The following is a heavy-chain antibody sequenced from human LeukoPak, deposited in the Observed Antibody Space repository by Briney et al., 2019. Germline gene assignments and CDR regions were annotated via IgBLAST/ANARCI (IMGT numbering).Heavy chain of an antibody. CDR2: ISGSGVTT. CDR3: AKIGTYYYYYMDV. Sequence: GGSLRLSCAASGFTSSNYGMSWVRQAPGKGLEWVSAISGSGVTTYYADSVKGRFTISRDNSEHTLYLQMNSLRAEDTAVYYCAKIGTYYYYYMDVWGKGTTLTISS. J-gene: IGHJ6*03. V-gene: IGHV3-23*01. CDR1: GFTSSNYG. D-gene: IGHD6-13*01.